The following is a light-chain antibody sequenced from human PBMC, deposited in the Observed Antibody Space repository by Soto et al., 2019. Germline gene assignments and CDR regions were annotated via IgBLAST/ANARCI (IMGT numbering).Light chain of an antibody. CDR2: DVS. V-gene: IGLV2-14*01. CDR3: SSYASSSTPLYV. CDR1: SSDVGAYNY. Sequence: QSVLTQPASVSGSPGQSITISCAGTSSDVGAYNYVSWYQQHPGKAPKLLIYDVSNRPSGVSNRFSGSKSGNTASLTISGLQAEDEADYYCSSYASSSTPLYVFGTGTKVNVL. J-gene: IGLJ1*01.